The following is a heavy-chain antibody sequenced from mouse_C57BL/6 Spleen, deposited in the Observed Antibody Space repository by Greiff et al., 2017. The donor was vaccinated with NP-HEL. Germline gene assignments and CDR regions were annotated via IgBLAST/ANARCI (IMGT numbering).Heavy chain of an antibody. CDR2: IRNKANGYTT. CDR1: GFTFTDYY. J-gene: IGHJ4*01. V-gene: IGHV7-3*01. D-gene: IGHD1-1*01. CDR3: ARLFITNAMDY. Sequence: DVKLVESGGGLVQPGGSLSLSCAASGFTFTDYYMSWVRQPPGKALEWLGFIRNKANGYTTEYSASVKGRFTISRDNSQSILYLQMNALRAEDSATYYCARLFITNAMDYWGQGTSVTVSS.